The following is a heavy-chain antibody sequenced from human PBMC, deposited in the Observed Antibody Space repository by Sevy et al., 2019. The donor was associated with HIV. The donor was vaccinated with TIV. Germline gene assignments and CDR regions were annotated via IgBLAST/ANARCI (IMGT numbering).Heavy chain of an antibody. CDR1: GFPFSTYW. CDR3: ARNGHSGSYGGDGFDL. Sequence: GGSLRLSCAASGFPFSTYWMSWVRQASGKGLEWVANIKKDGSEKLHVDSVKGRFSISRDNVKNSLYLEMSSLRVEDTALYYCARNGHSGSYGGDGFDLWGQGTVVTVSS. CDR2: IKKDGSEK. J-gene: IGHJ3*01. D-gene: IGHD1-26*01. V-gene: IGHV3-7*01.